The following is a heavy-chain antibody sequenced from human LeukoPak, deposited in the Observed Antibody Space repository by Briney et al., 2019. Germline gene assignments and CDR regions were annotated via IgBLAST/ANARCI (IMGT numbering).Heavy chain of an antibody. V-gene: IGHV3-21*01. CDR1: GFTFSNHW. CDR3: ARDSPYGTAGY. J-gene: IGHJ4*02. CDR2: ISSSSSYI. D-gene: IGHD2-8*02. Sequence: PGGSLRLSCTASGFTFSNHWMSWVRQAPGKGLEWVSSISSSSSYIYYADSVKGRFTISRDNTKNSLYMQMNSLRAEDTSVYYCARDSPYGTAGYWGQGTLVTVSS.